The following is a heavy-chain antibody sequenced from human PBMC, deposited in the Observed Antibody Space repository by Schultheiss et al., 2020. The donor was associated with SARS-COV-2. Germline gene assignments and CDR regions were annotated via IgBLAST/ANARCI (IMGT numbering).Heavy chain of an antibody. V-gene: IGHV3-48*03. Sequence: GGSLRLSCAASGFTFSSYEMSWVRQAPGKGPEWVSYITSSGSTMYYADSVKGRFTISRDNAKNSLYLQMNSLRAEDTAIYYCARDKGVTHFYYYGMDVWGQGTTVTVSS. CDR1: GFTFSSYE. D-gene: IGHD5-18*01. CDR2: ITSSGSTM. J-gene: IGHJ6*02. CDR3: ARDKGVTHFYYYGMDV.